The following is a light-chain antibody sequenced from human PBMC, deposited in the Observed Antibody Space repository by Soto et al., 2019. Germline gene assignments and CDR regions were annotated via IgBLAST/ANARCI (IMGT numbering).Light chain of an antibody. Sequence: EIVLTQSPATLSLSPGERATLSCRASQSVSSYLAWYQQKPGPAPRLLIYDVSNRATGIPARFSGSGSGTDFTLTISSLEPEDFAVYYCQQRSNWPRFTFGPGTKVDIK. CDR2: DVS. CDR3: QQRSNWPRFT. CDR1: QSVSSY. J-gene: IGKJ3*01. V-gene: IGKV3-11*01.